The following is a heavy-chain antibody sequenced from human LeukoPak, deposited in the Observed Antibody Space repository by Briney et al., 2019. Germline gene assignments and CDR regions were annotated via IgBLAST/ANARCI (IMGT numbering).Heavy chain of an antibody. CDR2: IYSGGST. Sequence: GGSLRLSCAASGFTVSSNYMSWVRQAPGKGLEWVSVIYSGGSTYCADSVKGRFTISRDNSKNTLYLQMNSLRAEDTAVYYCARARMVQRQYYYDSSGYYYTRWGQGTLVTVSS. D-gene: IGHD3-22*01. J-gene: IGHJ4*02. CDR1: GFTVSSNY. CDR3: ARARMVQRQYYYDSSGYYYTR. V-gene: IGHV3-66*01.